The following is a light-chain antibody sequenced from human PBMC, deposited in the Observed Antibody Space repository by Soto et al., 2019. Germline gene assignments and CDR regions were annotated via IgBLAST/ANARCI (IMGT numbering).Light chain of an antibody. Sequence: DIQMTQSPSTLSGSVGDRVTITCRASQTISSWLAWYQQKPGKAPKLLIYKASTLKSGVPSRFSGSGSGTEFTLTISSLQPDDFATYYCQQYNSYSEAFGQGNKVELK. J-gene: IGKJ1*01. CDR3: QQYNSYSEA. V-gene: IGKV1-5*03. CDR2: KAS. CDR1: QTISSW.